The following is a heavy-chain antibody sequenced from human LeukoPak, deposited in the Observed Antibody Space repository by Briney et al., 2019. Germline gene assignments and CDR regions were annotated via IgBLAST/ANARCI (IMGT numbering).Heavy chain of an antibody. CDR3: ASTASLSY. D-gene: IGHD6-6*01. V-gene: IGHV3-7*01. CDR2: IKQDASEE. J-gene: IGHJ4*02. CDR1: GFRFSSYW. Sequence: PGGSLRLSCAASGFRFSSYWMTWVRQAPGKGLEWVANIKQDASEEHYVDSVKGRFTISRDNAKSSLYLQLNSLRVEDTALYFCASTASLSYWGQGTLVTVSS.